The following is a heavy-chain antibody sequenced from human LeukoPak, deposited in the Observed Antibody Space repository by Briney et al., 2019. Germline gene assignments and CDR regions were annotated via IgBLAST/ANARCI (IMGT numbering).Heavy chain of an antibody. CDR1: GFTFSSYS. Sequence: PGGSLRLSCAASGFTFSSYSMNWVRQAPGKGLEWVSSISSSSSYIYYADSVKGRFTISRDNANNSLYLQMNSLRAEDTAVYYCARVGYGDYYFDYWGQGTLVTVSS. D-gene: IGHD4-17*01. CDR3: ARVGYGDYYFDY. J-gene: IGHJ4*02. CDR2: ISSSSSYI. V-gene: IGHV3-21*01.